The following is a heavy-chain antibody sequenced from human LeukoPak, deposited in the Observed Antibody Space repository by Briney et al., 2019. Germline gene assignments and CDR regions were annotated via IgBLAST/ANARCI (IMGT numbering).Heavy chain of an antibody. J-gene: IGHJ4*02. V-gene: IGHV3-7*03. CDR3: ATYRQIQVPFEF. D-gene: IGHD5-18*01. CDR1: GFTFSDYY. CDR2: IKHDGSEK. Sequence: GGSLRLSCAASGFTFSDYYMTWVRQAPGKGLEGVANIKHDGSEKNYVESLKGRFTISRDNSRSTLSLQMDSLRAEDTATYYCATYRQIQVPFEFWGQGTLVTVSS.